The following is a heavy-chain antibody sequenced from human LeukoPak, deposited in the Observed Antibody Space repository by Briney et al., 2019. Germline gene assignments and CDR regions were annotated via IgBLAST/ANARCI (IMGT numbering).Heavy chain of an antibody. Sequence: PGGSLRLSCVASGLTFEDYALSWVRQAPGKGLEWVSGINWNGGSTGYADSVKGRFTISRDNAKNSLYLQMNSLRAEDTAVYYCARDSFGVALDYWGQGTLVTVSS. D-gene: IGHD3-10*01. CDR1: GLTFEDYA. J-gene: IGHJ4*02. V-gene: IGHV3-20*04. CDR2: INWNGGST. CDR3: ARDSFGVALDY.